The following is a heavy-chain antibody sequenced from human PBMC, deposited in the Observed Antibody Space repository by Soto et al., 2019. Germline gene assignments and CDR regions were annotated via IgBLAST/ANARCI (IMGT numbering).Heavy chain of an antibody. CDR1: GGSFSGYY. Sequence: SETLSLTCAVYGGSFSGYYWSWIRQPPGKGLEWIGEINHSGSTNYNPSLKSRVTISVDTSKNQFSLKLSSVTAADTAVYYCARGLYDIVVVPAAIRNYGMDVWGQGTTVTVYS. J-gene: IGHJ6*02. V-gene: IGHV4-34*01. CDR2: INHSGST. CDR3: ARGLYDIVVVPAAIRNYGMDV. D-gene: IGHD2-2*01.